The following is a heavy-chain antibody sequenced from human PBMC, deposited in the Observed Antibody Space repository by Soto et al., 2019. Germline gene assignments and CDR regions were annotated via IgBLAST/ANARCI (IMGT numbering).Heavy chain of an antibody. Sequence: GESLKISCKGSGYSFTSYWIGWVRQMPGKGLEWMGIIYPGDSDTRYSPSFQGQVTISADKSISTAYLQWSSLKASDTAMYYRARHPLDCSGGSCYQTFDYWGQGTLVTVSS. D-gene: IGHD2-15*01. V-gene: IGHV5-51*01. CDR2: IYPGDSDT. CDR3: ARHPLDCSGGSCYQTFDY. CDR1: GYSFTSYW. J-gene: IGHJ4*02.